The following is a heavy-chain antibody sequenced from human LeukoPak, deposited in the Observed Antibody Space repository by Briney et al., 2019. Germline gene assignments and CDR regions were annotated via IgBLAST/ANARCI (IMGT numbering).Heavy chain of an antibody. CDR3: ASQQCVVTASFDY. D-gene: IGHD2-21*02. CDR1: GYTFTSYY. Sequence: GASVKVSCKASGYTFTSYYMHWVRQAPGQGLEWMGIINPSGGSTSYAQKFQGRVTTTRDTSTSTVYTELSSLRSEDTAVYYCASQQCVVTASFDYWGQGTLVTVSS. J-gene: IGHJ4*02. V-gene: IGHV1-46*01. CDR2: INPSGGST.